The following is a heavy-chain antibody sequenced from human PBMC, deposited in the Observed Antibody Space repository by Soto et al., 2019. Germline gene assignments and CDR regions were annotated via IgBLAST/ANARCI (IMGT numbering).Heavy chain of an antibody. J-gene: IGHJ5*02. CDR2: IIPIFGTA. CDR3: ARAIVGPTTTGWLDP. D-gene: IGHD1-26*01. CDR1: GGTFSRYA. Sequence: QVQLVQSGAEVKKPGSSVKVSCKASGGTFSRYAISWVRQAPGQGLEWMGGIIPIFGTANYAQKFQGRVTITADESTNTAYRELSSLRFEDTAVYYCARAIVGPTTTGWLDPWGQGTLVTVSS. V-gene: IGHV1-69*01.